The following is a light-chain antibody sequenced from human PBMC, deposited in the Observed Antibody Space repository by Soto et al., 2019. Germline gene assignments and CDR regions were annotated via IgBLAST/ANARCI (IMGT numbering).Light chain of an antibody. CDR2: EVS. CDR1: SSDVGGYNY. Sequence: QSALTQPPSASGSPGQSVTISCTGTSSDVGGYNYVSWYQQHPGKAPKLMIYEVSKRPSGVPDRVSGSKSGNTASLTVSGLQAEDEADYYCSSYADSNNYVFGTGTKLTVL. J-gene: IGLJ1*01. V-gene: IGLV2-8*01. CDR3: SSYADSNNYV.